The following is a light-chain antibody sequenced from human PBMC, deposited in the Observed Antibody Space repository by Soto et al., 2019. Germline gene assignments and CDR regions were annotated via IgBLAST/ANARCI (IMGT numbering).Light chain of an antibody. CDR2: EVS. J-gene: IGLJ1*01. Sequence: QSALTQSASVSGSPGQSITISCTGSSNDIGAYKYVSWYQQYPGKAPKLIIFEVSNRPSGVSNRFSGSKSGNTASLTIAGLQAEDEADHHCSSYTTGSTLYVFGGGTKVTVL. CDR1: SNDIGAYKY. CDR3: SSYTTGSTLYV. V-gene: IGLV2-14*01.